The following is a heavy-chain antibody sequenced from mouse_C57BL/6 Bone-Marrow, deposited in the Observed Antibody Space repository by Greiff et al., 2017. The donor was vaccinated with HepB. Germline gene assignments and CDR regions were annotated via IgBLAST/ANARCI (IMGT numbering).Heavy chain of an antibody. Sequence: EVQLVESGGGLVQPGGSMKLSCVASGFTFSNYWMNWVRQSPEKGLEWVAQIRLKSDNYATHYAESVKGRFTISRDDSKSSVYLQMNNLRAEDTGIYYCTALFYYYGSSSLMDYWGQGTSVTVSS. CDR1: GFTFSNYW. V-gene: IGHV6-3*01. J-gene: IGHJ4*01. CDR2: IRLKSDNYAT. D-gene: IGHD1-1*01. CDR3: TALFYYYGSSSLMDY.